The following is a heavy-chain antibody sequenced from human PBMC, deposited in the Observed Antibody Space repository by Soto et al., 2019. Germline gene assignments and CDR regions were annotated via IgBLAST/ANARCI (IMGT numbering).Heavy chain of an antibody. CDR3: ARDPVGRYYGSGSHYFDY. D-gene: IGHD3-10*01. V-gene: IGHV4-34*01. CDR2: INHSGST. Sequence: SETLSLTCAVYGGSFSGYYWSWIRQPPGKGLEWIGEINHSGSTNYNPSLKSRVTISVDTSKNQFSLKLSSVTAADTAVYYCARDPVGRYYGSGSHYFDYWGQGTLVTVSS. J-gene: IGHJ4*02. CDR1: GGSFSGYY.